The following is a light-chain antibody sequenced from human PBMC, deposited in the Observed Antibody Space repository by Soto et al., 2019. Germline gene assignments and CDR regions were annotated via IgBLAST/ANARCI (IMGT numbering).Light chain of an antibody. V-gene: IGKV3-15*01. CDR2: GAS. Sequence: IVWTQSRTTQSEPPRERSTLSCRASHSVTTYLAWYQQKPGQGPRLLIYGASTRATGFPARFSGSGSGTEFTLTISSLQPEDIATYYCQQYDNLPLTFGQGTRLEIK. J-gene: IGKJ5*01. CDR1: HSVTTY. CDR3: QQYDNLPLT.